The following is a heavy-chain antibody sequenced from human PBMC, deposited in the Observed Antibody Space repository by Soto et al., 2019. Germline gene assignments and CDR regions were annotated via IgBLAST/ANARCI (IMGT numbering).Heavy chain of an antibody. CDR2: ISWNSGSI. CDR3: AKGPPITGTTLPLYSFDY. CDR1: GFTFDDYA. Sequence: EVQLVESGGGLVQPGRSLRLSCAASGFTFDDYAMHWVRQAPGKGLEWVSGISWNSGSIGYADSVKGRFTISRDNAKNSLYLQMNSLRAEDTALYYCAKGPPITGTTLPLYSFDYWGQGTLVTVSS. D-gene: IGHD1-7*01. V-gene: IGHV3-9*01. J-gene: IGHJ4*02.